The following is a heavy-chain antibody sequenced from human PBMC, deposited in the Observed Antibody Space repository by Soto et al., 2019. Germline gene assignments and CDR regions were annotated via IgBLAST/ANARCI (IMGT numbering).Heavy chain of an antibody. CDR2: IYPGDSDT. D-gene: IGHD3-10*02. Sequence: EVQLVQSGAEVKKPGESLKISCKGSGYSFTSYWIGWVRQMPGKGLEWMGIIYPGDSDTRYSPSFQGQVTISADKSISTAYLQWSSLKASDTAMYYCARHATMYPGGVPESYYYMDVWGKGTTVTVSS. J-gene: IGHJ6*03. CDR1: GYSFTSYW. CDR3: ARHATMYPGGVPESYYYMDV. V-gene: IGHV5-51*01.